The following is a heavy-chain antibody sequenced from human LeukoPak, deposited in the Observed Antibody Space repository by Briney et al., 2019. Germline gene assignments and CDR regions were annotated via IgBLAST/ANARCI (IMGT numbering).Heavy chain of an antibody. CDR1: GFTSSDYA. V-gene: IGHV3-23*01. Sequence: GTSLRLSCAASGFTSSDYAMAWVRQAPGKGLEWVSIISTSGSGGATYYADPMKGRFTISRDSPKNTLYLQMNSLRAEDTAVYYCARAPGSLVSVAGRPYYFDFWGQGTLVTVSS. D-gene: IGHD6-6*01. CDR3: ARAPGSLVSVAGRPYYFDF. CDR2: ISTSGSGGAT. J-gene: IGHJ4*02.